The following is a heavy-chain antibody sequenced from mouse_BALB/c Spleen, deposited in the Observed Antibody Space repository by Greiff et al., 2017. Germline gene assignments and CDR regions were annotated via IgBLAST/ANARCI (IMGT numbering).Heavy chain of an antibody. CDR1: GFTFSSFG. CDR3: ARSRYSHSVDYFEY. J-gene: IGHJ2*01. CDR2: ISSGSSTI. D-gene: IGHD2-12*01. V-gene: IGHV5-17*02. Sequence: EVKLEESGGGLVQPGGSRKLSCAASGFTFSSFGMHWVRQAPEKGLEWVAYISSGSSTIYYADTVKGRFTISRDNPKNTLFLQMTSLRSEDTAMYYCARSRYSHSVDYFEYWGEGTTLTVSA.